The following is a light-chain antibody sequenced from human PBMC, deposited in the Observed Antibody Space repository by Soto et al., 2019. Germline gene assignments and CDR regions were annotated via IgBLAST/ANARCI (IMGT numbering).Light chain of an antibody. CDR2: EVS. CDR3: SSYTDSHTLGI. J-gene: IGLJ1*01. CDR1: SSDVGGYNY. V-gene: IGLV2-14*01. Sequence: QSALTQPASVSGSPGQSITISCTGTSSDVGGYNYVSWYQQYPGKAPKLMIYEVSNRPSGVSNRFSGSKSGNTASLTISGLQAEDEADYYCSSYTDSHTLGIFGTGTKVTVL.